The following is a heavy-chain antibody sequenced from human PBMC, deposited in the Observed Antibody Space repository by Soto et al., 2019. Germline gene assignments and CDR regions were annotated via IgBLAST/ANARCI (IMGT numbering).Heavy chain of an antibody. CDR3: ARSHRGRTAFTVDY. Sequence: SETLSLTCAVSGESVSNDNYYWSWIRQPPGKGLEWIGYIYYSGTTNYNSYLKSRLSLSVDMSTNQFSLKLASVTAADTAVYFCARSHRGRTAFTVDYWGQGALVTVSS. D-gene: IGHD3-16*01. CDR2: IYYSGTT. CDR1: GESVSNDNYY. V-gene: IGHV4-61*01. J-gene: IGHJ4*02.